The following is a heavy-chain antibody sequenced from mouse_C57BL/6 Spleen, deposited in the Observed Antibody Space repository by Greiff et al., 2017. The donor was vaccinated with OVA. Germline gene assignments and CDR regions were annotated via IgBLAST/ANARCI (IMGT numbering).Heavy chain of an antibody. J-gene: IGHJ3*01. Sequence: VQLQQPGAELVRPGSSVKLSCKASGYTFTSYWMDWVKQRPGQGLEWIGNIYPSDSETHYNQKFKDKATLTVDKSSSTAYMQLSSLTSEDSAVYYCARRGDYYGSSLAWFAYWGQGTLVTVSA. CDR2: IYPSDSET. CDR1: GYTFTSYW. V-gene: IGHV1-61*01. D-gene: IGHD1-1*01. CDR3: ARRGDYYGSSLAWFAY.